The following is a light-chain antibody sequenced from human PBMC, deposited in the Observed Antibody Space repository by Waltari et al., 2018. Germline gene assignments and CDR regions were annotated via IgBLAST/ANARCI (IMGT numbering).Light chain of an antibody. CDR1: RSHIRLET. J-gene: IGLJ3*02. CDR3: ASWDGRLNGVV. CDR2: TTD. V-gene: IGLV1-44*01. Sequence: QSVLTQPPSASGTPGQRVTISCSGRRSHIRLETVHWYQQFPGAAPKLLIHTTDQRPSGVPDRFSGSKSGTSASLAISGLQSEDEADYFCASWDGRLNGVVFGGGTKLTVL.